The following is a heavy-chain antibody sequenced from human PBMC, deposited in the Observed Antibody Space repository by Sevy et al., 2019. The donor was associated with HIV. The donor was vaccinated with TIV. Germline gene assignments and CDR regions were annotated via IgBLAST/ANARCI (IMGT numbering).Heavy chain of an antibody. D-gene: IGHD2-8*01. CDR1: GFTFGDYC. J-gene: IGHJ4*02. CDR2: LSFGCGKI. Sequence: GGSLTLSCTASGFTFGDYCMSWVRQAPGKGLEWVATLSFGCGKINYADSVKGRFTISRDNSKNSFYLQMDNLRVEDTALYYCAREGCTRPHDYWGQGTRVTVSS. CDR3: AREGCTRPHDY. V-gene: IGHV3-23*01.